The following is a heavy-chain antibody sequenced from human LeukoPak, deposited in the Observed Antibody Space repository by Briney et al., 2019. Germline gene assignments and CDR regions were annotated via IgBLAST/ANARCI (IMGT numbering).Heavy chain of an antibody. CDR3: ARAVGWFDI. CDR2: IRGKGGST. D-gene: IGHD4-23*01. J-gene: IGHJ5*02. CDR1: RFTLSAYA. Sequence: PGGSLTLSCAPSRFTLSAYAMRWVRHATGRGREWVSFIRGKGGSTYYGHSEEGRHTISRDNSKNTLFLQMNSLRAEDTAVYYCARAVGWFDIWGQGTLVTVSS. V-gene: IGHV3-23*01.